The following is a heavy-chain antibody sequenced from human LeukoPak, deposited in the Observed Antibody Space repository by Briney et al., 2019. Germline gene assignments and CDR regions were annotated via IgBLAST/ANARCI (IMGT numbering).Heavy chain of an antibody. J-gene: IGHJ4*02. CDR1: GFTFSSYA. D-gene: IGHD3-22*01. Sequence: GGSLRLSCAASGFTFSSYAMHWVRQAPGKGLEWVAVITYAGSNKNYADSVKGRFTISRDNSKNTLYLQMNSLRAEDTAVYYCARDYYDSSGYPDYWGQGTLVTVSS. V-gene: IGHV3-30-3*01. CDR2: ITYAGSNK. CDR3: ARDYYDSSGYPDY.